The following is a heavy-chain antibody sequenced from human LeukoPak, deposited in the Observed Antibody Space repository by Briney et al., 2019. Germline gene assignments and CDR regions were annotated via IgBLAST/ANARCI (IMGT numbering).Heavy chain of an antibody. CDR3: ASLPMTTVPTE. CDR2: ISYDGSNK. Sequence: PGGSLRLSCAASGFTFSSYAMHWVRQAPGKGLEWVAVISYDGSNKYYADSVKGRFTISRDNSRNTLYLQMNSLRAEDTAVYYCASLPMTTVPTEWGQGTLVTVSS. V-gene: IGHV3-30-3*01. D-gene: IGHD4-17*01. J-gene: IGHJ4*02. CDR1: GFTFSSYA.